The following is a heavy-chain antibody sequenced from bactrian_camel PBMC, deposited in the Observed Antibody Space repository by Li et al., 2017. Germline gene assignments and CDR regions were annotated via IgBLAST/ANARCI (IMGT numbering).Heavy chain of an antibody. D-gene: IGHD5*01. V-gene: IGHV3S25*01. J-gene: IGHJ4*01. CDR2: LSRGGGST. CDR3: AARPRVRAAWSVTLDPHDYSF. CDR1: GYTFSTNW. Sequence: QLVESGGGSVQSRGSLRLSCAASGYTFSTNWVAWFRQAPGKEREAVAGLSRGGGSTYYVDFVKGRFTISQDNAKNTVYLQMNSLKPEDTAMYYCAARPRVRAAWSVTLDPHDYSFWGQGTQVTVS.